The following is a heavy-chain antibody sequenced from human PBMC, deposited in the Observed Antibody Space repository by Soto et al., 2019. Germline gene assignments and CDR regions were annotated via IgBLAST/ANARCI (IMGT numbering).Heavy chain of an antibody. J-gene: IGHJ4*02. CDR3: ASRIAAAGFDY. D-gene: IGHD6-13*01. V-gene: IGHV1-69*02. Sequence: QAQLVQSGAEVKKPGSSVKVSCKASGGTFSSYTISWVRQAPGQGLEWMGRIIPILGIANYAQKFQGRVSITAEKSTSTAYMELSSLEDEDTAVYYCASRIAAAGFDYWGQGTLVTVSS. CDR2: IIPILGIA. CDR1: GGTFSSYT.